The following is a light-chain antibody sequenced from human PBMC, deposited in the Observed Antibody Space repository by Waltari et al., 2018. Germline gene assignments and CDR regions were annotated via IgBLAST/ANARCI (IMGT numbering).Light chain of an antibody. J-gene: IGKJ1*01. Sequence: ETVLTQSPATLSFSPGDRATSSCRASQNIDSDLAWYQQKPGQALRFLIFDAFNRPTGIPARFSGSRSGTDFNLTISSLESEDFAIYYCQQRRNWPWTFGQGTRVEIK. CDR2: DAF. CDR1: QNIDSD. CDR3: QQRRNWPWT. V-gene: IGKV3-11*01.